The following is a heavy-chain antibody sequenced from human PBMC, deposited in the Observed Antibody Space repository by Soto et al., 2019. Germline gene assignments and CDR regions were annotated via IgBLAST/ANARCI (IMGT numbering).Heavy chain of an antibody. CDR3: TTASTAMVTGGYYYYGMDG. V-gene: IGHV3-15*07. D-gene: IGHD5-18*01. J-gene: IGHJ6*02. CDR1: GFTFSNAW. CDR2: IKSKTDGGTT. Sequence: GGSLRLSCVASGFTFSNAWMNWVRQAPGKGLEWVGRIKSKTDGGTTDYAAPVKGRFTISRDDSKNTLYLQMNSLKTEDTAVYYCTTASTAMVTGGYYYYGMDGWGQGTTVTVSS.